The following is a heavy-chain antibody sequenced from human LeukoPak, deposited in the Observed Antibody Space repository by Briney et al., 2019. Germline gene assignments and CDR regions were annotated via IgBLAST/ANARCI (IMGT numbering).Heavy chain of an antibody. CDR1: GFTFSSYA. CDR3: ARVGNDVGATRGFDY. V-gene: IGHV3-33*08. CDR2: IWYDGSNK. J-gene: IGHJ4*02. D-gene: IGHD1-26*01. Sequence: PGGSLRLSCAASGFTFSSYAISWVRQAPGKGLEWVAVIWYDGSNKYYADSVKGRFTISRDNSKNTLYLQMNSLRAEDTAVYYCARVGNDVGATRGFDYWGQGTLVTVSS.